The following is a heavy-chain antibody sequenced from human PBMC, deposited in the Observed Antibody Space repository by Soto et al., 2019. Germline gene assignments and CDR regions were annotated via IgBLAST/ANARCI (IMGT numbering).Heavy chain of an antibody. CDR2: VSHNGNDK. CDR1: GFTFSNYG. J-gene: IGHJ6*02. D-gene: IGHD2-15*01. V-gene: IGHV3-30*18. CDR3: AKATTMVVVIKDYYNGMDV. Sequence: PGGSLRLSCAASGFTFSNYGMHWVRQAPGKGLEWVAIVSHNGNDKYYVDSVKGRFTISRDNSKNTVYLQMNNLRADDTTVYYCAKATTMVVVIKDYYNGMDVWGQGTTVTVSS.